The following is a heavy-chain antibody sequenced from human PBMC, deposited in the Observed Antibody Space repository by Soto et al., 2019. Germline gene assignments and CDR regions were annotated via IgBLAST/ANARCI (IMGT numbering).Heavy chain of an antibody. CDR2: IWYDGSNK. V-gene: IGHV3-33*01. Sequence: GWSLRLSCAASGFTFSSYGMHWVRQAPGKGLEWVAVIWYDGSNKYYADSVKGRFTISRDNSKNTLYLQMNSLRAEDTAVYYCARVHYYDSSGYYLFDYWGQGTLVTVSS. CDR1: GFTFSSYG. J-gene: IGHJ4*02. D-gene: IGHD3-22*01. CDR3: ARVHYYDSSGYYLFDY.